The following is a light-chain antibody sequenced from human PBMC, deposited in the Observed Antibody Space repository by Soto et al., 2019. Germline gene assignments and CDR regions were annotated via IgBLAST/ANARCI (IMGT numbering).Light chain of an antibody. CDR2: DAS. J-gene: IGKJ5*01. CDR3: QQYNNWPSIT. Sequence: EIVMTQSPVTLSVSPGERATLSCRASQSVRSNLAWYQQKPGQAPRLLMYDASTRATGIPARFSGSGSGTEFTLTISSLQSEDFAVYYCQQYNNWPSITFGQGTRLEI. V-gene: IGKV3-15*01. CDR1: QSVRSN.